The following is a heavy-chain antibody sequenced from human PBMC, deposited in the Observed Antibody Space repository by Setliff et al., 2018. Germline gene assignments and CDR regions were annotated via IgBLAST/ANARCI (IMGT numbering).Heavy chain of an antibody. V-gene: IGHV1-18*01. Sequence: ASVKVSCKTSGYTFDDYGIAWVRQAPGQGLEWMGWISPHTGNTYYTPKLHGRVTLTTDTSARTAYMELRSLSSGDTAVYYCSRLVRFCTRTACQRLSGGEFWGQGTLVTVSS. CDR1: GYTFDDYG. D-gene: IGHD2-8*01. CDR2: ISPHTGNT. J-gene: IGHJ4*02. CDR3: SRLVRFCTRTACQRLSGGEF.